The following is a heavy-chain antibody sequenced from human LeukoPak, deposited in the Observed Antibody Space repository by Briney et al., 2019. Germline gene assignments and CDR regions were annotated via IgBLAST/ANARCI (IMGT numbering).Heavy chain of an antibody. D-gene: IGHD5-12*01. CDR1: GFTFSNYA. CDR2: ISGSGANT. CDR3: AKDEGYAGYDPRDWFDP. J-gene: IGHJ5*02. Sequence: PGGSLRLSCAASGFTFSNYAMSWVRQAPGKGLEWVSVISGSGANTYYAESVKGRFTISRDTSKNTLYLQMNSLSADDTAVYYCAKDEGYAGYDPRDWFDPWGQGTLVTVSS. V-gene: IGHV3-23*01.